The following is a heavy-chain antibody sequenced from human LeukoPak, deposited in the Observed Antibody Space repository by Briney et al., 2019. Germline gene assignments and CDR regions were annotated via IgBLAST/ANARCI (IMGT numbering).Heavy chain of an antibody. V-gene: IGHV3-23*01. CDR2: ISSGGGGT. CDR3: ARNAYCDYTSCPPDS. D-gene: IGHD2-2*01. J-gene: IGHJ4*02. Sequence: GGSLRLPCVASGFTFRNYAMSWVRQAPGKGLEWVSTISSGGGGTFYADSVKGRFTVSRDNSKSTLFLQVNSLRAEDTAIYYCARNAYCDYTSCPPDSWGQGTLVTVSS. CDR1: GFTFRNYA.